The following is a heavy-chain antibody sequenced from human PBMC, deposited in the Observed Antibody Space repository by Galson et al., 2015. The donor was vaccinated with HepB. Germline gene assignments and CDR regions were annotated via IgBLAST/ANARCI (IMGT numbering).Heavy chain of an antibody. CDR1: GFTSSSYW. J-gene: IGHJ4*02. Sequence: SLRLSCAASGFTSSSYWMSWVRQAPGKGLEWVANIKQDGSEKYYVDSVKGRFTISRDNAKNSLYLQMNSLRAEDTAVYYCARDWGQLDYWGQGTLVTVSS. CDR2: IKQDGSEK. V-gene: IGHV3-7*01. CDR3: ARDWGQLDY. D-gene: IGHD3-16*01.